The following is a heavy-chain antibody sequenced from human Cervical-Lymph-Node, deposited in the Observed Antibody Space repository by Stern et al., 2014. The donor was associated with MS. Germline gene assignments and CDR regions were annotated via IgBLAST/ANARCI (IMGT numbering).Heavy chain of an antibody. CDR3: ARLPGAVGSFYFDS. V-gene: IGHV4-61*02. Sequence: QVQLQESGPGLVRPSQTLSLTCTVSGASINSGSYYWSWVRQPAGKGLEWIGRIYTGGTPAYSPPLISRVTISVDTSKNQFPLHLSSVTAADTAVYYCARLPGAVGSFYFDSWGQGSLVTVSS. CDR1: GASINSGSYY. CDR2: IYTGGTP. J-gene: IGHJ4*01. D-gene: IGHD6-19*01.